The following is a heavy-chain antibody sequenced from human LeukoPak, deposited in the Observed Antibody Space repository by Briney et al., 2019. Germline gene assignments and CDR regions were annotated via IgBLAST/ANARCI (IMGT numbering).Heavy chain of an antibody. J-gene: IGHJ5*02. Sequence: GESLKISCKASGYSFASYWIGWVRQMSGKGLEWMAIIHPNDASTIYSPSFQGQVTISADKSINTAYLQWSTLKASDTAIYYCARRGDSSGYSFDPWGQGTLVTVSS. D-gene: IGHD3-22*01. CDR2: IHPNDAST. CDR1: GYSFASYW. V-gene: IGHV5-51*01. CDR3: ARRGDSSGYSFDP.